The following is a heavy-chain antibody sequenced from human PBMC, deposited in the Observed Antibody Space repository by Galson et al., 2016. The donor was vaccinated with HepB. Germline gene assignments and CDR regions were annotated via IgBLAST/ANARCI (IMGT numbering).Heavy chain of an antibody. V-gene: IGHV3-15*01. CDR1: TFTFSDYY. CDR2: IKYKSVGATT. CDR3: TTINWKGRFAY. Sequence: SLRLSCAASTFTFSDYYMSWIRQAPGKGLEWVGRIKYKSVGATTDYAAPVKGRFTISRDDSKNTLYLQMYSLKTEDTAVYYCTTINWKGRFAYGGQGSLATVSS. D-gene: IGHD1-20*01. J-gene: IGHJ4*02.